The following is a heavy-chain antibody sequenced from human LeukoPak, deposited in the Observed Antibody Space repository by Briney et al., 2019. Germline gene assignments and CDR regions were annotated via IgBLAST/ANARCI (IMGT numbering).Heavy chain of an antibody. CDR2: VSYDGSNK. D-gene: IGHD4-17*01. V-gene: IGHV3-30*18. CDR1: GFTFSSNG. J-gene: IGHJ4*02. Sequence: GGSLRLSCAASGFTFSSNGMHWVRQAPGKGLEWVAVVSYDGSNKYYADSVKGRFTASRDNSKNTLYLQMNSLSAEDTAVYYCAKGHYYGDYGYWGQGTLVTVSS. CDR3: AKGHYYGDYGY.